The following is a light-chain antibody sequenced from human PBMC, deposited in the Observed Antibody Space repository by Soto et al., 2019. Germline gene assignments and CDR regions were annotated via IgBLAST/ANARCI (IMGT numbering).Light chain of an antibody. Sequence: DIQMTQSPSTLSASVGDSITITCRASQSISSWLAWYQQKPGKAPNLLIYKASILDTGVSSRFSGSGSGINFTLTISSLQPDDCATYDCQQYNNYPKTFGQGPKLEI. CDR1: QSISSW. CDR2: KAS. V-gene: IGKV1-5*03. CDR3: QQYNNYPKT. J-gene: IGKJ2*01.